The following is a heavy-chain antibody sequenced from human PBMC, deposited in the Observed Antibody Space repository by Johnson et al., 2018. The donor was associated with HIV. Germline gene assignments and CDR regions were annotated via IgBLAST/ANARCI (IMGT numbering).Heavy chain of an antibody. D-gene: IGHD1-26*01. Sequence: VQLVESGGDLVQPGGSLRLSCADSGFTFSNYAISWVRQAPGKGLEWVSAISGSGDTTYYADSVKGRFTISRDNSKNAVYLQMNSLRVEDTAVYYCANSGSPSWGPGTMVTVSS. J-gene: IGHJ3*01. V-gene: IGHV3-23*04. CDR1: GFTFSNYA. CDR3: ANSGSPS. CDR2: ISGSGDTT.